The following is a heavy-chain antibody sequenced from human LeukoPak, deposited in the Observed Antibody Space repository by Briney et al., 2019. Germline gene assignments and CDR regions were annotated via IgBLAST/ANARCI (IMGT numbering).Heavy chain of an antibody. J-gene: IGHJ4*02. CDR3: ASLWSLNGDFDY. V-gene: IGHV3-66*01. Sequence: GGSLRLSCAASGFTVSSNYMSWVRQAPGKGLEWVSVIYSGGSTYYADSVKGRFTISRDNSKNMLYLQMDSLRAEDTAVYYCASLWSLNGDFDYWGQGTLVTVSS. D-gene: IGHD3-3*01. CDR1: GFTVSSNY. CDR2: IYSGGST.